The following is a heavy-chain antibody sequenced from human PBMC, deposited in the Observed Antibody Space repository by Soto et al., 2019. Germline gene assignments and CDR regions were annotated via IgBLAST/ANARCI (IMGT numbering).Heavy chain of an antibody. CDR3: ARGGLVAVAPFDY. J-gene: IGHJ4*02. CDR1: GGTFSSYA. V-gene: IGHV1-69*13. D-gene: IGHD6-19*01. Sequence: SVKVSCKASGGTFSSYAISWVRQAPGQGLEWMGGIIPIFGTANYAQKYQGRVTITADESTSTAYMELSSLRSEDTAVYYCARGGLVAVAPFDYWGQGTLVTVSS. CDR2: IIPIFGTA.